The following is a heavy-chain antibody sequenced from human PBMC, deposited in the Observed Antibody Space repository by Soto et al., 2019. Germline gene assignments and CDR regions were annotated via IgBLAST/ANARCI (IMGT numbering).Heavy chain of an antibody. V-gene: IGHV3-9*01. J-gene: IGHJ4*02. D-gene: IGHD4-17*01. CDR3: AKATTGGDYFDY. CDR1: GFTFDDYA. CDR2: ISWNSGSI. Sequence: EVQLVESGGGLVQPGRSLRLSCAASGFTFDDYAMHWVRQAPGKGLEWVSGISWNSGSIGYADSVKGRFTISRDNAKNSLYLQMNSLRAEDTALYYCAKATTGGDYFDYWGQGTLVTVSS.